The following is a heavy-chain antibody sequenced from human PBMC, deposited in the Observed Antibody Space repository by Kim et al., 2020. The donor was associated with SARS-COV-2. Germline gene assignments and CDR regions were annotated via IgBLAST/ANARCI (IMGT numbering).Heavy chain of an antibody. V-gene: IGHV1-69*13. Sequence: SVKVSCKASGGTFSSYAISWVRQAPGQGLEWMGGIIPIFGTANYAQKFQGRVTITADESTSTAYMELSSLRSEDTAVYYCARYYYDSSGYCDAFDIWGQGTMVTVSS. D-gene: IGHD3-22*01. J-gene: IGHJ3*02. CDR1: GGTFSSYA. CDR3: ARYYYDSSGYCDAFDI. CDR2: IIPIFGTA.